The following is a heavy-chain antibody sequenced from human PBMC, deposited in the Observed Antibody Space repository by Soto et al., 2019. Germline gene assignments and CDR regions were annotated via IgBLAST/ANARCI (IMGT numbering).Heavy chain of an antibody. D-gene: IGHD3-16*01. CDR2: IYYSGST. Sequence: QVQLQESGPGLVKPSQTLSLTCTVSGGSISSGGYYWSWIRQHPGKGLEWIGYIYYSGSTDYNPSLKSRLTRSVDPSKNQFSVKLSSVTAADTAVYYCARVGGINWFDPWGQGTLVTVSS. CDR1: GGSISSGGYY. CDR3: ARVGGINWFDP. J-gene: IGHJ5*02. V-gene: IGHV4-31*03.